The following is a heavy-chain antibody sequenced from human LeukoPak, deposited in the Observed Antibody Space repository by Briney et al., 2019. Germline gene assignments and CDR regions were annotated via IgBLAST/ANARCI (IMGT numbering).Heavy chain of an antibody. CDR1: GGSISSSSYY. CDR2: IYYSGST. J-gene: IGHJ4*02. V-gene: IGHV4-39*07. Sequence: SETLSLTCTVSGGSISSSSYYWGWIRQPPGKGLEWIGSIYYSGSTYYNPSLKSRVTISVDTSKNQFSLKLSSVTAADTAVYYCARSPRDTAMVYYFDYWGQGTLVTVSS. D-gene: IGHD5-18*01. CDR3: ARSPRDTAMVYYFDY.